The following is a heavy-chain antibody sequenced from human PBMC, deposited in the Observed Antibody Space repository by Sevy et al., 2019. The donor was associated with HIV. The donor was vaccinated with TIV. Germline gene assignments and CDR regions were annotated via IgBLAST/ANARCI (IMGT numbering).Heavy chain of an antibody. Sequence: SETLSLTCSVSAGSISAYYWSWIRQPPGKGLERIAYIHDSGNSNYNPSLKSRVTISMDTSKNQFSLKVTSVTEADTALYYCARAPPVRSGDDSLNWFDPWGQGILVTVSS. J-gene: IGHJ5*02. V-gene: IGHV4-59*01. D-gene: IGHD5-12*01. CDR1: AGSISAYY. CDR2: IHDSGNS. CDR3: ARAPPVRSGDDSLNWFDP.